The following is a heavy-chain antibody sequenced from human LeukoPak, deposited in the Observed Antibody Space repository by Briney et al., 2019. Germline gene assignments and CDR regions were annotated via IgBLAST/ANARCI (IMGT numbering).Heavy chain of an antibody. CDR2: INHSGSN. Sequence: PSETLSLTCAVYGGSFSGYYWSWIRQPPGKRQEWTGEINHSGSNNYTPSLKSRVTISVDTSKNQFSLKLSSVTAADTAVYYCARGRPFIVGATYYFDYWGQGTLVTVSS. CDR1: GGSFSGYY. D-gene: IGHD1-26*01. CDR3: ARGRPFIVGATYYFDY. V-gene: IGHV4-34*01. J-gene: IGHJ4*02.